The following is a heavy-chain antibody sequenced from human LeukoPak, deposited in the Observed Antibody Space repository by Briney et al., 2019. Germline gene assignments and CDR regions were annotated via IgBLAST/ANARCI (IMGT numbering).Heavy chain of an antibody. CDR3: ARENDDAFDI. CDR2: IYYSGST. V-gene: IGHV4-39*07. Sequence: SETLSLTCTVSGGSISSSSYYWGWIRQPPGKGLKWIGSIYYSGSTNYNPSLKSRVTISVDTSKNQFSLKLSSVTAADTAVYYCARENDDAFDIWGQGTMVTVSS. J-gene: IGHJ3*02. CDR1: GGSISSSSYY.